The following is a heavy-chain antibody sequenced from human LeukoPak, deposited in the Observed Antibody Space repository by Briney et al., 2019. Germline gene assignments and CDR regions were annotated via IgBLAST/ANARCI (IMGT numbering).Heavy chain of an antibody. D-gene: IGHD6-19*01. CDR3: ARGPVDSSGWSTIDY. CDR1: GGTFSSYA. CDR2: IIPIFGTA. Sequence: SVKVSCKASGGTFSSYAISWVPQAPGQGLEWMGGIIPIFGTANYAQKFQGRVTITADESTSTAYMELSSLRSEDTAVYYCARGPVDSSGWSTIDYWGQGTLVTVSS. J-gene: IGHJ4*02. V-gene: IGHV1-69*13.